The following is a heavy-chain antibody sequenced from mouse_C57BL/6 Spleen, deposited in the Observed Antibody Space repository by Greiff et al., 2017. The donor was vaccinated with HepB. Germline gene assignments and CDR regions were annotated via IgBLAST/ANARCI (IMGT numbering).Heavy chain of an antibody. V-gene: IGHV1-82*01. CDR3: AWDTTVVVDY. CDR1: GYAFSSSW. J-gene: IGHJ2*01. CDR2: IYPGDGDT. Sequence: VQLQESGPELVKPGASVKISCKASGYAFSSSWMNWVKQRPGKGLEWIGRIYPGDGDTNYNGKFKGKATLTADKSSSTAYMQLSSLTSEDSAVYVCAWDTTVVVDYWGQGTTLTVSS. D-gene: IGHD1-1*01.